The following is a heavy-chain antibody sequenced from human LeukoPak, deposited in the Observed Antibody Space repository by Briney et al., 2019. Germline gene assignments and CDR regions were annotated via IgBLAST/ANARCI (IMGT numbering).Heavy chain of an antibody. J-gene: IGHJ4*02. CDR1: GGSISSYY. CDR2: IYYSGST. CDR3: AGSPASSEKKYYYDSSGYPYYFDY. Sequence: SSETLSLTCTVSGGSISSYYWSWIRQPPGKGLEWIGYIYYSGSTNYNPSLKSRVTISVDTSKNQFSLKLSSVTAADTAVYYCAGSPASSEKKYYYDSSGYPYYFDYWGQGTLVTVSS. D-gene: IGHD3-22*01. V-gene: IGHV4-59*08.